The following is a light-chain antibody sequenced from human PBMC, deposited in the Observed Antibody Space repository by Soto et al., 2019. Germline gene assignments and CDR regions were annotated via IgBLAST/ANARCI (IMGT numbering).Light chain of an antibody. V-gene: IGLV2-11*01. Sequence: QSALTQPRSVSGSPGQSVTISCSGTDNDVGGYNFVSWYQQHPGKAPKLMIFDVSKRPSGVPGRFSGSKSGNTASLTISGLQGEDEADYYCCSFAGSLLVFGTGTKLTVL. CDR1: DNDVGGYNF. CDR2: DVS. J-gene: IGLJ1*01. CDR3: CSFAGSLLV.